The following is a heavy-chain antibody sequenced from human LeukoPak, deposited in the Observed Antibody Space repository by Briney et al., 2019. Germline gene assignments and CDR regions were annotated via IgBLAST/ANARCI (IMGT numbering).Heavy chain of an antibody. CDR1: GFTFSSYG. CDR3: AKEIRYGLIYYYYGMDV. J-gene: IGHJ6*02. D-gene: IGHD5-18*01. CDR2: ISYDGSNK. Sequence: PGRSLRLSCAASGFTFSSYGMLWVRQAPGKGLEWVAVISYDGSNKYYTDSVKGRFTISRDNSKNTLYLQMNSLRVEDTAVYYCAKEIRYGLIYYYYGMDVWGQGTTVTVSS. V-gene: IGHV3-30*18.